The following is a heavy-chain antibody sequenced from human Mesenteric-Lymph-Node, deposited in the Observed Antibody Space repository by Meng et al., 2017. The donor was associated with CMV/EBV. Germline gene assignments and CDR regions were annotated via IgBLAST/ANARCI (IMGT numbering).Heavy chain of an antibody. CDR2: INPNSGGT. J-gene: IGHJ6*02. CDR3: ARDEEPGLYYNYGMDV. D-gene: IGHD1-26*01. Sequence: ASVKVSCKASGYTFTGYYMHWVRQAPGQGLEWMGWINPNSGGTNYAQKFQGRVTMTRDTSISTAYMELSRLRSDDTAVYYCARDEEPGLYYNYGMDVWGQGTTVTVSS. V-gene: IGHV1-2*02. CDR1: GYTFTGYY.